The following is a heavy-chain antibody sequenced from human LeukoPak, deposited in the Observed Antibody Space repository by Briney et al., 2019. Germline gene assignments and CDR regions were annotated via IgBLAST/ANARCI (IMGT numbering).Heavy chain of an antibody. CDR3: AKAQTPDYYYDSSGSTFDY. J-gene: IGHJ4*02. D-gene: IGHD3-22*01. CDR1: GFTFSSYA. CDR2: LSGSGGST. V-gene: IGHV3-23*01. Sequence: GGSLRLSCAASGFTFSSYAMSWVRQAPGKGLEWVSALSGSGGSTYYADSVKGRFTISRDNSKNTLYLQMNSLRAEDTAVYYCAKAQTPDYYYDSSGSTFDYWGQGTLVTVSS.